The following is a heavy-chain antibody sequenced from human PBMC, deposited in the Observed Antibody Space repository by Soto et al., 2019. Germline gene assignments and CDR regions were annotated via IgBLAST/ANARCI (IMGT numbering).Heavy chain of an antibody. CDR2: IYYAGTT. V-gene: IGHV4-59*08. CDR1: GGSISSYY. Sequence: PSETLPLTCTVSGGSISSYYWSPIRQPPGKGLEWVGYIYYAGTTSYNPSLQSRVTISLETSKSQFSLRLTSVTAADTAVYYCARLGAYYQSLDPWGPGTLVTVSS. D-gene: IGHD3-22*01. J-gene: IGHJ5*02. CDR3: ARLGAYYQSLDP.